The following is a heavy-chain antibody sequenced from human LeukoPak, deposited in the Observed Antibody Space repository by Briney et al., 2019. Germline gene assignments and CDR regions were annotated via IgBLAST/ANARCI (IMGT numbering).Heavy chain of an antibody. Sequence: GGSLRLSCAASGFTVSSNYMSWVRQAPGKGLEWVSVIYSGGSTYYADSVKGRFTISRDNSKNTLYLQMNSLRAEDTAVYYCAREKSPYYYDSSGYYPPFGYWGQGTLVTVSS. CDR3: AREKSPYYYDSSGYYPPFGY. CDR2: IYSGGST. CDR1: GFTVSSNY. J-gene: IGHJ4*02. D-gene: IGHD3-22*01. V-gene: IGHV3-53*01.